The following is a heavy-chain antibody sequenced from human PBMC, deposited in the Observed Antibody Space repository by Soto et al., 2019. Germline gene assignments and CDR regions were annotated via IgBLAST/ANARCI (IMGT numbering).Heavy chain of an antibody. CDR1: GGSFSGYY. D-gene: IGHD4-17*01. CDR3: ARVGYGGLTVLDS. V-gene: IGHV4-34*01. J-gene: IGHJ4*02. CDR2: INHSGST. Sequence: PXETLSLTCAVYGGSFSGYYWSWIRQPPGKGLEWIGEINHSGSTNYNPSLKSRVTISVDTSKNQFSLKLSSVTAADTAVYYCARVGYGGLTVLDSWGQGTLVTVSS.